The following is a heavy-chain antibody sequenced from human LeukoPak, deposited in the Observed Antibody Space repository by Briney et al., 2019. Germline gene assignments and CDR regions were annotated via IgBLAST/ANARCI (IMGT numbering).Heavy chain of an antibody. CDR2: ISSSSSYI. Sequence: SGGSLRLSCAASGFTFSSYSMNWVRQAPGKGLEWVSSISSSSSYIYYADSVKSRFTISRDNAKNSLYLQMNSLRAEDTAVYYCARASYCSGDSCYDYWGQGTLVTVSS. D-gene: IGHD2-15*01. J-gene: IGHJ4*02. CDR3: ARASYCSGDSCYDY. CDR1: GFTFSSYS. V-gene: IGHV3-21*01.